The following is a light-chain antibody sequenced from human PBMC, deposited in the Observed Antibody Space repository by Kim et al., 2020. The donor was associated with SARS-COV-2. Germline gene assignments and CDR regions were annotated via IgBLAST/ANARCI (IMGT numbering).Light chain of an antibody. J-gene: IGLJ3*02. Sequence: QLVLTQSPSASASLGASVKLTCTLSSGHSSYAIARHQQQPEKGPRYLMKLNSDGSHSKGDGIPDRFSGSSSGAERYLTVSSLQSEDEADYYCQTWGTGNQRVFGGGTQLTVL. CDR3: QTWGTGNQRV. V-gene: IGLV4-69*01. CDR2: LNSDGSH. CDR1: SGHSSYA.